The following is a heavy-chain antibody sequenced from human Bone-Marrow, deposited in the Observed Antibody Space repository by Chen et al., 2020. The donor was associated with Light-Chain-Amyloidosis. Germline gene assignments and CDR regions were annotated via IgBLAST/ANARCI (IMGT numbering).Heavy chain of an antibody. Sequence: QVQLQESGPGLVKPSETLSLTCTVSGGSISSYYWSWIRQPAGKGLEWIGRIYTSGSTNYNPSLKSRVTMSVDTSKNQFSLKLSSVTAADTAVYYCARSYDSSGYLDYYFDYWGQGTLVTVSS. CDR1: GGSISSYY. CDR2: IYTSGST. J-gene: IGHJ4*02. D-gene: IGHD3-22*01. CDR3: ARSYDSSGYLDYYFDY. V-gene: IGHV4-4*07.